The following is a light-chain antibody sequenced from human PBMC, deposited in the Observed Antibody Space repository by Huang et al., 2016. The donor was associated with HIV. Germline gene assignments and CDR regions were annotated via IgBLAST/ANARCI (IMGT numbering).Light chain of an antibody. V-gene: IGKV3-11*01. CDR3: QQRSNWS. CDR2: DAS. Sequence: EIVLTQSPATLSLSPGERATLSCRASQRVSSYLAWYQQKPGQAPRLLIYDASTRATGIPARFSGSGSGTDFTLTISSLEPEDFAVYYCQQRSNWSFGQGTKVEIK. CDR1: QRVSSY. J-gene: IGKJ1*01.